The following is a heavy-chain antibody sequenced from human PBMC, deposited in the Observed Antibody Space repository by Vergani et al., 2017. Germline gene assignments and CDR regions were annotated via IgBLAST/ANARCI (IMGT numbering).Heavy chain of an antibody. V-gene: IGHV3-33*01. CDR1: GFTFSSYG. CDR3: ARDRPSSVVVITTVLDY. D-gene: IGHD3-22*01. J-gene: IGHJ4*02. CDR2: IWYDGSNK. Sequence: QVQLVESGGGVVQPGRSLRLSCAASGFTFSSYGMHWFRQAPGKGLEWVAVIWYDGSNKYYADSVKGRFTISRDNSKNTPYLQMNSLRAEDTAVYYCARDRPSSVVVITTVLDYWGQGTLVTVSS.